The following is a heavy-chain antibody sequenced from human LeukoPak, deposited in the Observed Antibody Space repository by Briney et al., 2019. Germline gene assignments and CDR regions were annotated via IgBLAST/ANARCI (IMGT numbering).Heavy chain of an antibody. Sequence: SETLSLTCTVSGGSISSSSYYWGWIRQPPGKELEWIGSIYYSGSTYYNPSLKSRVTISVDTSKSQFSLKLSSVTAADTAVYYCARGITIIGVVPFDPWGQGTLVTVSS. CDR2: IYYSGST. CDR1: GGSISSSSYY. D-gene: IGHD3-3*01. CDR3: ARGITIIGVVPFDP. J-gene: IGHJ5*02. V-gene: IGHV4-39*01.